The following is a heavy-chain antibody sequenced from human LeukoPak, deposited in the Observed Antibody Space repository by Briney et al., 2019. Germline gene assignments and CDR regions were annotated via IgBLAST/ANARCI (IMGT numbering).Heavy chain of an antibody. V-gene: IGHV3-23*01. D-gene: IGHD6-6*01. J-gene: IGHJ3*02. CDR2: TIGSGAST. Sequence: GGSLRLSCAASGFTFSSYEMNWVRQAPGKGLEWVSSTIGSGASTYYADSVKGRFTISRDNSKNTLYLQMSSLRADDTALYYCAKARSYSTSSLTFDMWGQGAMVTVSS. CDR1: GFTFSSYE. CDR3: AKARSYSTSSLTFDM.